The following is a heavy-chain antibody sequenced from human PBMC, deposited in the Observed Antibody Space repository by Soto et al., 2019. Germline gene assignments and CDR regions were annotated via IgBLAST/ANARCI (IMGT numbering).Heavy chain of an antibody. V-gene: IGHV3-49*03. CDR3: TRWIQLGTYYYYYGMDV. CDR1: GFTFGDYA. CDR2: IRSKAYGGTT. Sequence: PGGSLRLSCTASGFTFGDYAMSWFRQAPGKGLEWVGFIRSKAYGGTTEYAASVKGRFTISRDDSKSIAYLQMNSLKTEDTAVYYCTRWIQLGTYYYYYGMDVWGQGTTVTVSS. D-gene: IGHD5-18*01. J-gene: IGHJ6*02.